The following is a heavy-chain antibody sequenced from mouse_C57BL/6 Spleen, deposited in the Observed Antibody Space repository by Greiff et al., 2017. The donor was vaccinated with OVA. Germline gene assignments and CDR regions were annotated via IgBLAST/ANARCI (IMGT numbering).Heavy chain of an antibody. Sequence: EVQLVESGEGLVKPGGSLKLSCAASGFTFSSYAMSWVRQTPEKRLEWVAYISSGGDYIYYADTVKGRFTISRDNARNTLYLQMSSLKSEDTAMYYCTSVNYCGSSYWCFDVWGTGTTVTVSS. D-gene: IGHD1-1*01. CDR3: TSVNYCGSSYWCFDV. CDR1: GFTFSSYA. V-gene: IGHV5-9-1*02. CDR2: ISSGGDYI. J-gene: IGHJ1*03.